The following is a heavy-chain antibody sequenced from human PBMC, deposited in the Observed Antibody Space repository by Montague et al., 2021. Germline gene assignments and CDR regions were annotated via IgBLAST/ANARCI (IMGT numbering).Heavy chain of an antibody. Sequence: SLRLSCAASGFTFSTYWMHWVRQAPGKGLVWVSRINTDGSTTNYADSVKGRFTISRDNAKNTPYLQMNSLRAEDTALYYCTRAADVCSTTTCYTFDYWGQGTPVTVSS. V-gene: IGHV3-74*01. CDR2: INTDGSTT. CDR3: TRAADVCSTTTCYTFDY. D-gene: IGHD2-2*02. J-gene: IGHJ4*02. CDR1: GFTFSTYW.